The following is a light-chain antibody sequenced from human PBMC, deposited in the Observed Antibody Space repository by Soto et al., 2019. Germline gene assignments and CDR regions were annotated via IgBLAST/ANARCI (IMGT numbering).Light chain of an antibody. CDR1: QSVINNY. Sequence: EIVLTQSPGTLSLSPGERATLSCRASQSVINNYLAWYQRKPGQAPRLVIYGASSRATGIPDRFSGSGSGTDFTLTISRLEPEDFAVYYCQQYGSSPWTFGQGTKGEIK. V-gene: IGKV3-20*01. CDR3: QQYGSSPWT. J-gene: IGKJ1*01. CDR2: GAS.